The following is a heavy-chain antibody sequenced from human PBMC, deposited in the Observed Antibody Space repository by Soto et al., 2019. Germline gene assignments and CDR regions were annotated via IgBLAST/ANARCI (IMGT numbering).Heavy chain of an antibody. D-gene: IGHD2-2*01. CDR3: ARLGTTLANWFDP. V-gene: IGHV1-69*13. CDR1: GGTFSSYA. Sequence: SVKVSCKASGGTFSSYAISWVRQAPGQGLEWMGGIIPIFGTANYAQKSQGRVTITADESTSTAYMELSSLRSEDTAVYYCARLGTTLANWFDPWGQGTLVTVSS. CDR2: IIPIFGTA. J-gene: IGHJ5*02.